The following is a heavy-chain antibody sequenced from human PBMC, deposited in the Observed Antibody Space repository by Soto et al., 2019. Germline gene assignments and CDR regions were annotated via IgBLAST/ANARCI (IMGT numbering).Heavy chain of an antibody. D-gene: IGHD3-22*01. CDR2: IGTAGDT. CDR1: GFTFSSYD. V-gene: IGHV3-13*04. Sequence: PGGSLRLSCAASGFTFSSYDMHWVRQATGKGLEWVSAIGTAGDTYYPGSVKGRFTISRENAKNSWYLQMNSLRAGDTAVYYCARGPFVYYYDSSGYYYFDSWGQGPLVTVS. CDR3: ARGPFVYYYDSSGYYYFDS. J-gene: IGHJ4*02.